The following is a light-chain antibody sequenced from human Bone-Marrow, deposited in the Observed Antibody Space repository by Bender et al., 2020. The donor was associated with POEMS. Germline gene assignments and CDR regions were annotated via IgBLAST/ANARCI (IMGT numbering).Light chain of an antibody. CDR1: DIGSKT. Sequence: SYVLTQPPSLSVAPGLTARITCGGHDIGSKTVHWYQQKPGQAPVLVIHKDTERPSGIPERLSGSTSGTTVTLTISGVQAEDEADYYCQSTDSSDTYVVFGGGTKLTVL. CDR2: KDT. V-gene: IGLV3-25*03. J-gene: IGLJ3*02. CDR3: QSTDSSDTYVV.